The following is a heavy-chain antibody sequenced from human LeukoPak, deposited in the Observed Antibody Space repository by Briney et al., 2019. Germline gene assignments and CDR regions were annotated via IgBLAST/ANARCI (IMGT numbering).Heavy chain of an antibody. V-gene: IGHV3-23*01. CDR3: AKDYYYASSGYYYGDAFDI. Sequence: GGSLRLSCAASGFTFSAYAMAWVRQAPGKGLEWVSTISGSGGTTYSADSVKGRFTISRDNSKNILYLQVNSLRAGDTAVYYCAKDYYYASSGYYYGDAFDIWGQGTMVTVSS. J-gene: IGHJ3*02. CDR2: ISGSGGTT. D-gene: IGHD3-22*01. CDR1: GFTFSAYA.